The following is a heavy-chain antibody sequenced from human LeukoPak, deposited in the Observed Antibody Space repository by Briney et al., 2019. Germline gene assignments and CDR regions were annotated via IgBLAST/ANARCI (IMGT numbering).Heavy chain of an antibody. CDR3: ARGATYYYGSGSPIFDY. Sequence: NPSETLSLTCTVSGGSISSYYWSWIRQPPGKGLEWIRYIYYSGSTNYNPSLKSRVTISVDTSKNQFSLKLSSVTAADTAVYYCARGATYYYGSGSPIFDYWGQGTLVTVSS. D-gene: IGHD3-10*01. V-gene: IGHV4-59*01. J-gene: IGHJ4*02. CDR1: GGSISSYY. CDR2: IYYSGST.